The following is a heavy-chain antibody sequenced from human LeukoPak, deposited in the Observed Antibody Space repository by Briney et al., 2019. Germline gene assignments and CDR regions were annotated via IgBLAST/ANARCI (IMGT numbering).Heavy chain of an antibody. CDR1: GDSFSRDTAA. CDR3: ARDRGGSSWYYFDN. D-gene: IGHD6-13*01. V-gene: IGHV6-1*01. J-gene: IGHJ4*02. CDR2: TYYRSKWYN. Sequence: QTLSLTCAISGDSFSRDTAAWNWVRQSPWRGLEWLGRTYYRSKWYNDYAVSVKSRITINPDTSKNQFSLQLNSVTPEDTAVYYCARDRGGSSWYYFDNWGQGSLVTVSS.